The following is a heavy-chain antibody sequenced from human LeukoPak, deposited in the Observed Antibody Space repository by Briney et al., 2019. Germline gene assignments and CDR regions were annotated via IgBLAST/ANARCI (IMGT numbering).Heavy chain of an antibody. CDR3: VRAGRVATED. CDR2: IKQDGSEK. J-gene: IGHJ4*02. CDR1: GFTFSSYW. Sequence: GGSLRLSCAASGFTFSSYWVSWVRQAPGKGLEWVANIKQDGSEKYYVDSVKGRFTISRDNAKNSLYLQMNSLRAEDTAIYYCVRAGRVATEDWGQGTLVTVSS. V-gene: IGHV3-7*01. D-gene: IGHD6-13*01.